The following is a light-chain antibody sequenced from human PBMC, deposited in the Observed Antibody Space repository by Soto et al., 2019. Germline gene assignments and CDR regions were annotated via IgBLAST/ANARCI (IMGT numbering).Light chain of an antibody. Sequence: ARITCGGNKIGSKNVQWYQQKPGQAPVLVIYRDFNRPSGIPERFSGSNSGNTATLTISRAQAGDEADYYCQVWDSSAVFGTGTKVTVL. V-gene: IGLV3-9*01. CDR3: QVWDSSAV. CDR2: RDF. CDR1: KIGSKN. J-gene: IGLJ1*01.